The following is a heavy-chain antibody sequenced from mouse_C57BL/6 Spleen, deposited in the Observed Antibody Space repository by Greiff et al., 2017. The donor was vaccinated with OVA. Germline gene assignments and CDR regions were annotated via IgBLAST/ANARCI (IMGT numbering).Heavy chain of an antibody. J-gene: IGHJ3*01. CDR3: TRSGDYYDYDAWFAY. D-gene: IGHD2-4*01. Sequence: QVQLQQSGAELVRPGASVTLSCKASGYTFTDYEMHWVKQTPVHGLEWIGAIDPETGGTAYNQKFKGKAILTADKSSSTAYMELRSLTSEDSAVYYCTRSGDYYDYDAWFAYWCQGTLVTVSA. CDR2: IDPETGGT. CDR1: GYTFTDYE. V-gene: IGHV1-15*01.